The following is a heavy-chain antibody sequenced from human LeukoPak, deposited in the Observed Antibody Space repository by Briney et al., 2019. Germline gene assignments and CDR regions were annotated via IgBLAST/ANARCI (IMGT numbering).Heavy chain of an antibody. Sequence: SGGSLRLSCAASGFTLSSYAMSWVRQAPGKGLEWVSIISGSGGTTYYAESVKGRFTISRDNSKNTLYLQMNSLRAEDTAVYYCAKKAVGHYCMDVWGKGTTVTVSS. J-gene: IGHJ6*03. CDR1: GFTLSSYA. CDR3: AKKAVGHYCMDV. V-gene: IGHV3-23*01. CDR2: ISGSGGTT.